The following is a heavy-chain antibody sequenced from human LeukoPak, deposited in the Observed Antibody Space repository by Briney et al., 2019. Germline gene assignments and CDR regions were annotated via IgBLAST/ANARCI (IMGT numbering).Heavy chain of an antibody. CDR2: ISGSGGST. Sequence: PGGSLRLSCVASGFTFSSYAMSWVRQAPGKGLEWVSAISGSGGSTYYADSVKGRFTISRDNSKNTLYLQMNSLRAEDTAVYYCAKDSGSYYSLLDYWGQGTLVTVSS. J-gene: IGHJ4*02. CDR1: GFTFSSYA. V-gene: IGHV3-23*01. CDR3: AKDSGSYYSLLDY. D-gene: IGHD1-26*01.